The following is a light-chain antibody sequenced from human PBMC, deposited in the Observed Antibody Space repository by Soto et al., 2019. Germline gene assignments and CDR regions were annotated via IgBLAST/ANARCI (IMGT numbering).Light chain of an antibody. J-gene: IGLJ1*01. CDR3: CSYTSSSIDYV. CDR2: EVS. Sequence: QSALTQPASVSGSPGQSITISCTGHSSDVGGYNYVSWYQQHPGKAPKLMIYEVSNRPSGVSNRFSGSKSGTTASLTISGLQAEDEADYYCCSYTSSSIDYVFGTGTKVTVL. V-gene: IGLV2-14*01. CDR1: SSDVGGYNY.